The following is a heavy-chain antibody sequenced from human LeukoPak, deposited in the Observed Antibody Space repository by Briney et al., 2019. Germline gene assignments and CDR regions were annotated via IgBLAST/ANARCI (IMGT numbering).Heavy chain of an antibody. D-gene: IGHD2-21*02. Sequence: SETLSLTCTVSAGSISSSDYYWGWIRQPPGKGLEWIGYIYYSGSTNYNPSLKSRVTISVDTSKNQFSLKLSSVTAADTAVYYRARSDVYYYYMDVWGKGTTVTVSS. CDR1: AGSISSSDYY. V-gene: IGHV4-61*05. CDR3: ARSDVYYYYMDV. CDR2: IYYSGST. J-gene: IGHJ6*03.